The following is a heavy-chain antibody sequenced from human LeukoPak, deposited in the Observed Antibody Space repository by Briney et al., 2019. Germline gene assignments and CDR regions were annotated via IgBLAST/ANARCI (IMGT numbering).Heavy chain of an antibody. D-gene: IGHD3-10*01. CDR3: ARAEIRGIIEYYYYMDV. Sequence: GGSLRLSCAASGFTFSSYAVHWVRQAPGKGLEWVAVISYDGSIKYYADSVKGRFTISRDNSKNTLYLQMNSLRAEDTAVYYCARAEIRGIIEYYYYMDVWGKGTTVTVSS. CDR1: GFTFSSYA. V-gene: IGHV3-30-3*01. CDR2: ISYDGSIK. J-gene: IGHJ6*03.